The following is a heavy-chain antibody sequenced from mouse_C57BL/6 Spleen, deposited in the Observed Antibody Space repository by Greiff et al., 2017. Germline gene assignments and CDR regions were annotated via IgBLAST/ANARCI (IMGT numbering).Heavy chain of an antibody. CDR2: IDPSDSYT. CDR1: GYTFTSYW. CDR3: ARVDGKRDMDY. V-gene: IGHV1-59*01. D-gene: IGHD1-1*01. J-gene: IGHJ4*01. Sequence: QVQLQQPGAELVRPGTSVKLSCKASGYTFTSYWMHWVKQRPGQGLEWIGVIDPSDSYTNYNQKFKGKATLTVDTSSSTAYMQLSSLTSEDSAVYYCARVDGKRDMDYWGQGPSVTVSS.